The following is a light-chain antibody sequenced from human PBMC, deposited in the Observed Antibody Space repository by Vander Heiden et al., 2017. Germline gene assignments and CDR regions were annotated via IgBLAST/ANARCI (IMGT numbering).Light chain of an antibody. Sequence: IQFAQSQSSLPVSVGHRVTFTCRVSQASSSDLDWYQQKPGKAPKRLIYESSTLQSGVPSRFSGSGSGTDFTLTISSLQPEDFATYYCQQLKSYPLTFGGGTKVEI. CDR1: QASSSD. CDR2: ESS. J-gene: IGKJ4*01. CDR3: QQLKSYPLT. V-gene: IGKV1-9*01.